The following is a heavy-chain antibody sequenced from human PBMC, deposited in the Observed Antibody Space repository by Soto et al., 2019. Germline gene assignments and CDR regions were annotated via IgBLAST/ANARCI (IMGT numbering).Heavy chain of an antibody. D-gene: IGHD5-12*01. V-gene: IGHV3-23*01. Sequence: PGESLKISCAASGFVFSSYAMSWVRQAPGKGLEWVSAISGSGTTAYYADSVKGRFIFSRDNPKNTMYLQMNSLRAEDTAVYYCASLGYSGYDFNYYYGMDVWGQGTTVTVSS. CDR2: ISGSGTTA. CDR1: GFVFSSYA. CDR3: ASLGYSGYDFNYYYGMDV. J-gene: IGHJ6*02.